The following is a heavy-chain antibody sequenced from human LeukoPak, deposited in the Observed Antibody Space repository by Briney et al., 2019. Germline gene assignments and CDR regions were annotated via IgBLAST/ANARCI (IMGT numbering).Heavy chain of an antibody. Sequence: PGGSLRLSCAAFGFTFNNYDMNWVRQAPGKGLEGVSTITDSGDNSWYADSVKGSFTISRDNSKHTMYLQMNSRRADDTAVYYCAKRLGGYGEGGLDYWGQGTLVTVSS. D-gene: IGHD4-17*01. CDR2: ITDSGDNS. V-gene: IGHV3-23*01. CDR1: GFTFNNYD. CDR3: AKRLGGYGEGGLDY. J-gene: IGHJ4*02.